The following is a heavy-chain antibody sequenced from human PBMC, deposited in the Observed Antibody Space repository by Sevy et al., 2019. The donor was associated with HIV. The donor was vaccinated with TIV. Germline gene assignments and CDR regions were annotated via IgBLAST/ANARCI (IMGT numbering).Heavy chain of an antibody. CDR1: GFTFNTYA. V-gene: IGHV3-23*01. J-gene: IGHJ2*01. D-gene: IGHD3-9*01. CDR2: IGGRGSAT. CDR3: AKHFIPDISDGWFFDV. Sequence: GGSLRLSCGASGFTFNTYAMSRVRQTPRKGLEWVASIGGRGSATIYADSVKGRFTISRDNSRNILYLQLNSLRVEDSALYYCAKHFIPDISDGWFFDVWGRCTLVTVSS.